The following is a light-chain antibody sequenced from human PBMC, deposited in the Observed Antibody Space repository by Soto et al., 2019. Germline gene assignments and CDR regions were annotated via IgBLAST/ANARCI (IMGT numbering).Light chain of an antibody. J-gene: IGKJ4*01. V-gene: IGKV1-33*01. CDR3: QQYNSMLS. CDR2: DAS. CDR1: HDVSRN. Sequence: DIQMTQSPSSLSASVGDRVTIACQSSHDVSRNLNWFQQKPGEAPKLLIYDASNLERGVPSRFSGSGSGTDFTLTISSLQLEDVATYYCQQYNSMLSFGGGTEVEMK.